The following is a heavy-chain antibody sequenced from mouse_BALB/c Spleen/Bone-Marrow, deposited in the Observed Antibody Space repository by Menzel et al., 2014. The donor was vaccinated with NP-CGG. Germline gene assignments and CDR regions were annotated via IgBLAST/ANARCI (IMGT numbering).Heavy chain of an antibody. D-gene: IGHD3-1*01. J-gene: IGHJ3*01. V-gene: IGHV1-69*02. Sequence: VQLVESRAEFVKPWASVKLSCKASGYTFTSYWMHWVKQRPGQGLEWIGEIDPSDSYTNYNQKFKGKATLTVDKSSSTAYMQLSSLTSEDSAVYYCARRELGPRWFTYWGQGTLVTVSA. CDR3: ARRELGPRWFTY. CDR1: GYTFTSYW. CDR2: IDPSDSYT.